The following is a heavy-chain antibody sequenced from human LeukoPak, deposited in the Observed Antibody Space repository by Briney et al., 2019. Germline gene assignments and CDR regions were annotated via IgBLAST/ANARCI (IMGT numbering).Heavy chain of an antibody. Sequence: SETLSLTCTVSGGYIITSGNYWGWIRQPPGKGLEWIGSVYYTGVTSTNPFFRSRMSISVDTSKNQFSLNLTSVTAADAAVYYCARERSSSGGHNWFDPWGQGTLVTVSS. J-gene: IGHJ5*02. CDR1: GGYIITSGNY. D-gene: IGHD4-23*01. V-gene: IGHV4-39*07. CDR3: ARERSSSGGHNWFDP. CDR2: VYYTGVT.